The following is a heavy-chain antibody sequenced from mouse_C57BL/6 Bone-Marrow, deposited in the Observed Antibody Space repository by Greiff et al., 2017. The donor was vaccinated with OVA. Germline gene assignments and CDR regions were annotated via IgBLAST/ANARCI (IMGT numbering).Heavy chain of an antibody. J-gene: IGHJ2*01. CDR1: GYSITSGYY. Sequence: EVKLVESGPGLVKPSQSLSLTCSVTGYSITSGYYWYWIRQLPGNKLEWMGYISYDGSNNYNPTLKNRVTITRDTSKNQFYLKLNSVTTEDTATYYCARERDYYGSSDFDYWGQGTTLTVSS. CDR2: ISYDGSN. CDR3: ARERDYYGSSDFDY. V-gene: IGHV3-6*01. D-gene: IGHD1-1*01.